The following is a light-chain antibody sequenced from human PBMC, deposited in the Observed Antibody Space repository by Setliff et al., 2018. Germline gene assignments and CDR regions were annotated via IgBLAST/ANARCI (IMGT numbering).Light chain of an antibody. J-gene: IGKJ1*01. CDR1: QSISSW. CDR3: QQYGSYSWT. Sequence: DIQMTQSPSTLSASVGDRVTITCRASQSISSWLAWYQQKPGKAPKLLIYKASGLESGVPSRFSGSGSGTEFTLTISGLQPDDFATYYCQQYGSYSWTFGQGTKVDIK. CDR2: KAS. V-gene: IGKV1-5*03.